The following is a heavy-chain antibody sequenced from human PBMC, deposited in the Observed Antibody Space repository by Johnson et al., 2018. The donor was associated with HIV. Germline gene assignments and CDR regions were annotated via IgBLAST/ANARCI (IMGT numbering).Heavy chain of an antibody. CDR1: GFTVSSTY. V-gene: IGHV3-66*03. Sequence: EVQLVESGGGLIQPGGSLRLSCAASGFTVSSTYMSWVRQAPGKGLEWVSAIYSGGSTYYADSVKGRFTISRDNSKNTLYLQMNSLRAEDTAVYYCAATYYYDSYDAFDIWGQGTMVTVSS. D-gene: IGHD3-22*01. J-gene: IGHJ3*02. CDR3: AATYYYDSYDAFDI. CDR2: IYSGGST.